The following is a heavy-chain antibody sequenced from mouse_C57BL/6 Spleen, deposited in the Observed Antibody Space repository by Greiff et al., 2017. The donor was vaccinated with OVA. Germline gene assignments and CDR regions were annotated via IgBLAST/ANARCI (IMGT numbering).Heavy chain of an antibody. Sequence: QVQLQQSGAELVRPGASVTLSCKASGYTFTDYEMHWVKQTPVHGLAWIGAIDPETGGPAYNQKFKGKAILTADKSSSTAYMELRSLTSEDSAVYYCTRSRVTRYFDVWGTGTTVTVSS. CDR3: TRSRVTRYFDV. D-gene: IGHD2-2*01. V-gene: IGHV1-15*01. J-gene: IGHJ1*03. CDR2: IDPETGGP. CDR1: GYTFTDYE.